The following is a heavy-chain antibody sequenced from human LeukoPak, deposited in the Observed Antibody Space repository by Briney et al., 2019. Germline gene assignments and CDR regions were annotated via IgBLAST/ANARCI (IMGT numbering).Heavy chain of an antibody. J-gene: IGHJ4*02. CDR1: GLTFSSYS. V-gene: IGHV3-21*01. CDR3: ARDYYGSGSYSLF. CDR2: ISSSSSYI. Sequence: GGSLRLSCAASGLTFSSYSMNWVRQAPGKGLEWVSSISSSSSYIYCADSVKGRFTISRDNAKNSLYLQMNSLRAEDTAVYYCARDYYGSGSYSLFWGQGTLVTVSS. D-gene: IGHD3-10*01.